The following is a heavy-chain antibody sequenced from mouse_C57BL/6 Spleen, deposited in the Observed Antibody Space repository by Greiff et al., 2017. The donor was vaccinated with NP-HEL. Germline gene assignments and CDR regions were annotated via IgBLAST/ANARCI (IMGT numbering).Heavy chain of an antibody. CDR2: IDPENGDT. CDR1: GFNIKDDY. D-gene: IGHD1-1*01. V-gene: IGHV14-4*01. J-gene: IGHJ4*01. Sequence: EVQLQQSGAELVRPGASVKLSCTASGFNIKDDYMHWVKQRPEQGLEWIGWIDPENGDTEYASKFQGKATITADTSSNTAYLQLSSLTYEDTAVYYCTTSTVVGAMDYGGQGTSVTVAS. CDR3: TTSTVVGAMDY.